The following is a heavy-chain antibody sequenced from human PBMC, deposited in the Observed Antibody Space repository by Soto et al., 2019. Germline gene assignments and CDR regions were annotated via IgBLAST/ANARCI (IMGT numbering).Heavy chain of an antibody. D-gene: IGHD3-3*01. CDR1: GFTFSSTW. V-gene: IGHV3-15*01. Sequence: GGSLRLSCAASGFTFSSTWMNWVRQAPGKGLEWVGHIKSEIDGGTTDYAAAVKGRFTIPRDDSKNTLHLQMNGLKSEDTAVYYCTTFFDLYWGQGTLVTVSS. CDR3: TTFFDLY. J-gene: IGHJ4*02. CDR2: IKSEIDGGTT.